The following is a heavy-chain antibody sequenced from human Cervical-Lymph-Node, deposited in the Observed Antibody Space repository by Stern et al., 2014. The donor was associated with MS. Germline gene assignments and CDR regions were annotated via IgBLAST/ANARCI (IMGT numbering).Heavy chain of an antibody. V-gene: IGHV1-46*01. CDR1: GYTFTSYY. D-gene: IGHD2-2*01. J-gene: IGHJ5*02. CDR2: INPSGGST. CDR3: ARAGLPDPAWFDP. Sequence: QVQLVQSGAEVKKPGASVKVSCKASGYTFTSYYMHWVRQAPGQGLEGMGIINPSGGSTSYAQKFQGRVTMTRDTSTSTVYMELSSLRSEDTAVYYCARAGLPDPAWFDPWGQGTLVTVSS.